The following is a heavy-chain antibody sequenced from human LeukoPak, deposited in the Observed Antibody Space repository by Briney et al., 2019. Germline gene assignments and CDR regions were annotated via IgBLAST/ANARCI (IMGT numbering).Heavy chain of an antibody. J-gene: IGHJ5*02. V-gene: IGHV1-2*02. CDR3: ARDPGYSSSWYNWFDP. D-gene: IGHD6-13*01. CDR1: GYTFTGYY. CDR2: INPNSGGT. Sequence: ASVKVSCKASGYTFTGYYMHWVRQAPGQGLEWMGWINPNSGGTNYAQKFQGRVTMTRDTSISTAYMELSRLRSDDTAVYYCARDPGYSSSWYNWFDPWGQGTLVTVSS.